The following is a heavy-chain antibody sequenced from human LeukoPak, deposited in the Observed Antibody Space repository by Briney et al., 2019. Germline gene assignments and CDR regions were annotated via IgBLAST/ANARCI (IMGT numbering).Heavy chain of an antibody. CDR1: GFTFSSYG. D-gene: IGHD3-3*01. Sequence: PGGSLRLSCAASGFTFSSYGMHWVRQAPGKGLEWVSAISGSGGSTYYADSVKGRFTISRDNSKNTLYLQMNSLRAEDTAVYYCAKGATDFWSGYYYYYYYYMDVWGKGTTVTVSS. J-gene: IGHJ6*03. V-gene: IGHV3-23*01. CDR2: ISGSGGST. CDR3: AKGATDFWSGYYYYYYYYMDV.